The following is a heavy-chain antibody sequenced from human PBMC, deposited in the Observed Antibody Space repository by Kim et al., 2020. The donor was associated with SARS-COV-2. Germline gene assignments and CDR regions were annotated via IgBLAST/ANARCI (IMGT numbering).Heavy chain of an antibody. J-gene: IGHJ3*01. CDR3: AKDLDYAGNDALDV. CDR2: ISGSGSST. D-gene: IGHD4-17*01. CDR1: GFTFSSYA. Sequence: GGSLRLSCAASGFTFSSYAMSWVRQAPGKGLEWVSTISGSGSSTYYADSVKGRFTISRDNSKNTLYLQMNSLRAEDTAVYYCAKDLDYAGNDALDVWGQGTMVTVSS. V-gene: IGHV3-23*01.